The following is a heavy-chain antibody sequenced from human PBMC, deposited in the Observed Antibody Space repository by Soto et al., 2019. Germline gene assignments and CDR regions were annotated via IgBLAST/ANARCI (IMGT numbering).Heavy chain of an antibody. CDR1: GYTLTELS. CDR2: FDPEDGET. V-gene: IGHV1-24*01. Sequence: ASVKVSCKASGYTLTELSMHWVRQAPGKGLEWMGGFDPEDGETIYAQKFQGRVTMTEDTSTDTAYMELSSLRSEDTTVYYCATVPGYCISTSCPNTMDVWGQGTTVTVSS. J-gene: IGHJ6*02. CDR3: ATVPGYCISTSCPNTMDV. D-gene: IGHD2-2*01.